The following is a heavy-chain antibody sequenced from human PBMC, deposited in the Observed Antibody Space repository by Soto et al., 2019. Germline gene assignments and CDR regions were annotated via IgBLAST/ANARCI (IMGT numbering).Heavy chain of an antibody. Sequence: QVQLVQSGAEVRKPGSSVTVSCKASGGTFSNYAISWVRQAPGQGLEWKGGIIPIVGTGSYAQKFQGRVTVTADEPTTTAYMELSSLRFEDTAVYYCARVVILVPTASTHYSYHMDVWGPGTTVTVSS. V-gene: IGHV1-69*01. D-gene: IGHD2-2*01. CDR1: GGTFSNYA. CDR2: IIPIVGTG. CDR3: ARVVILVPTASTHYSYHMDV. J-gene: IGHJ6*02.